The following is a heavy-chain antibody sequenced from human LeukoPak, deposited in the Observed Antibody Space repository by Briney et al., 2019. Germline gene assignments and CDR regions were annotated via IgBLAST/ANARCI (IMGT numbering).Heavy chain of an antibody. CDR1: GYTFTHYG. CDR3: ARDPLDISRWTNAFDI. Sequence: GGSLRLSCVISGYTFTHYGFHWVRQAPGKALEWVAYISYNGNNKYEDSVKGRFTISRDNSKSTLHLQMNGLRAEDTAVYYCARDPLDISRWTNAFDIWGQGTTVIVS. CDR2: ISYNGNNK. D-gene: IGHD5-12*01. J-gene: IGHJ3*02. V-gene: IGHV3-30*03.